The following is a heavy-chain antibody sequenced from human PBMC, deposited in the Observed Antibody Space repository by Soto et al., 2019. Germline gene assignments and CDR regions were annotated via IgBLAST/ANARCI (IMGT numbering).Heavy chain of an antibody. D-gene: IGHD2-2*01. CDR2: INPNSGGT. Sequence: ASVKVSCKASGYTFTGYYMHWVRQAPGQGLEWMGWINPNSGGTNYAQKFQGRVTMTRDTSISTAYMELSRLRSDDTAVYYCARYCSSTRRYWFDPWGQGTLVSVSS. V-gene: IGHV1-2*02. CDR1: GYTFTGYY. CDR3: ARYCSSTRRYWFDP. J-gene: IGHJ5*02.